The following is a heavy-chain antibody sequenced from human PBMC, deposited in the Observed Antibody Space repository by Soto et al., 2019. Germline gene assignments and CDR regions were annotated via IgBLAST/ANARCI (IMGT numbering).Heavy chain of an antibody. CDR1: GYTFTGYY. CDR3: ARAPGTQLFSDY. D-gene: IGHD6-6*01. V-gene: IGHV1-2*04. Sequence: ASVKVSCKASGYTFTGYYMHWVRQAPGQGLEWMGWTNPNSGGTNYAQKFQGWVTMTRDTSISTAYMELSRLRSDDTAVYYCARAPGTQLFSDYSGQGTLVTVPS. CDR2: TNPNSGGT. J-gene: IGHJ4*02.